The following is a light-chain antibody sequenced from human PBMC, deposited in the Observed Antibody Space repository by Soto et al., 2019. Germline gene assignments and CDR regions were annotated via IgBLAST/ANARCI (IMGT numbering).Light chain of an antibody. CDR3: QQYGSSAS. J-gene: IGKJ1*01. V-gene: IGKV3D-20*01. CDR2: DTS. CDR1: QRVSGGF. Sequence: DIVLTQSPATLSLSPGERATLYCGASQRVSGGFLAWYQQKPGLAPRLILYDTSFRATGIPDRLSGSGSGTDFTLTIRRLDPEDFAVYYCQQYGSSASFGQGTKVDIK.